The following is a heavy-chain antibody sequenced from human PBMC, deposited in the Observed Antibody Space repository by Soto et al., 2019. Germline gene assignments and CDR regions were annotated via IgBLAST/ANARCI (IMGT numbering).Heavy chain of an antibody. Sequence: GGSLRLSCAASGFTFSSYGMHWVRQAPGKGLEWVAVISYDGSNKYYADSVKGRFTISRDNSKNTLYLQMNSLRAEDTAVYYCAKAGTTGEDYYYYGMDVWGQGTTVTVSS. CDR1: GFTFSSYG. CDR2: ISYDGSNK. V-gene: IGHV3-30*18. CDR3: AKAGTTGEDYYYYGMDV. J-gene: IGHJ6*02. D-gene: IGHD1-7*01.